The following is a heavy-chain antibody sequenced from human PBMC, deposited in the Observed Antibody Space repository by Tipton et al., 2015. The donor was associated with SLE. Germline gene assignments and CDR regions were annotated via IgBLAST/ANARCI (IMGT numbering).Heavy chain of an antibody. CDR3: AREQKGFDS. V-gene: IGHV4-39*07. CDR2: IYYTGTTT. Sequence: TLSLTCTVSGGSVSSSSKYWAWIRQPPGKGLEWIGSIYYTGTTTYYNSFLKSRVSISVDTSKNQFSLKMSSVTVADTAVYYCAREQKGFDSWGQGTLVTVSS. J-gene: IGHJ4*02. CDR1: GGSVSSSSKY.